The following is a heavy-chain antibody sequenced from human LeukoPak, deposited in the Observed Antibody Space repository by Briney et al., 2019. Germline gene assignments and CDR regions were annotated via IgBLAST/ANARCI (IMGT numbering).Heavy chain of an antibody. D-gene: IGHD6-19*01. CDR2: INPNSGGT. J-gene: IGHJ6*02. Sequence: ASVKVSCKASGYTFTGYYMHWVRQAPGQGLEWMGWINPNSGGTNYAQKFQGRVTMTRDTSISTAYMELSRPRSDDTAVYYCASPLEAVAGTPLGMDVWGQGTTVTVSS. CDR3: ASPLEAVAGTPLGMDV. CDR1: GYTFTGYY. V-gene: IGHV1-2*02.